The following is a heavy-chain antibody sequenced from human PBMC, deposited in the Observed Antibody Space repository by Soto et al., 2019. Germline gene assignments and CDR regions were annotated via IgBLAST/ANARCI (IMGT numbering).Heavy chain of an antibody. CDR3: ARGGAYIYGPQYD. Sequence: EVQLVESGGGLVQPGGSLRLSCATSGFSFSGYWIHWVRQAPGKGLVWVSHINGDGSSTNYADSVKGRFTISRDYAKNTLYLQMNSLRVEDTAVYYRARGGAYIYGPQYDWGQGTLVTVSS. J-gene: IGHJ4*02. CDR1: GFSFSGYW. V-gene: IGHV3-74*01. CDR2: INGDGSST. D-gene: IGHD5-18*01.